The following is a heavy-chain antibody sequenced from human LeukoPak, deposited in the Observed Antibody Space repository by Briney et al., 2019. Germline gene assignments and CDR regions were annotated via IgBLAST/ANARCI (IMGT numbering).Heavy chain of an antibody. V-gene: IGHV3-74*01. CDR2: INSDGSTT. CDR1: GFTFSNYW. D-gene: IGHD3-16*01. CDR3: ARGRGSYPNYFDF. J-gene: IGHJ4*02. Sequence: PGGSLRLSCAASGFTFSNYWMHWVRQAPGKGLVWVSRINSDGSTTTYADSVKGRFTISRDNAKNRLYLQMNSLRAEDTAVYYCARGRGSYPNYFDFWGQGTLVTVSS.